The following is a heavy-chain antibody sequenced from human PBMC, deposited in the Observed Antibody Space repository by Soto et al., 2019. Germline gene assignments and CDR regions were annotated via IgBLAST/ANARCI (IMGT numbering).Heavy chain of an antibody. V-gene: IGHV3-11*01. CDR3: ARARGYAYGRFDY. J-gene: IGHJ4*02. Sequence: GGSLRLSCAASGFSFSDYYMTWIRQAPGKGLEWVSDISNSGSIINYADSVKGRFTMSRDNAKNSLYLQMNSLRAEDTAVYFCARARGYAYGRFDYRGQGTLVTVSS. CDR1: GFSFSDYY. D-gene: IGHD5-18*01. CDR2: ISNSGSII.